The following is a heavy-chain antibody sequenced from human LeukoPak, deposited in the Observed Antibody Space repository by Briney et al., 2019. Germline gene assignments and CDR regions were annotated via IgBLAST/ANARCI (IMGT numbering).Heavy chain of an antibody. CDR3: ASPDLSNGRLYYFDY. D-gene: IGHD4-11*01. V-gene: IGHV4-39*01. CDR2: IYYSGST. CDR1: GGSISMSSYY. Sequence: SETLSLTCTVSGGSISMSSYYWGWIRQPPGKGLEWIGTIYYSGSTYYNPSLKSRVTISVDTSKNQFSLKLGSVTAADTAVYYCASPDLSNGRLYYFDYWGQGTLVTVSS. J-gene: IGHJ4*02.